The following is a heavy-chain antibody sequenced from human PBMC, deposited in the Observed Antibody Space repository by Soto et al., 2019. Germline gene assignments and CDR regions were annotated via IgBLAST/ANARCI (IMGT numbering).Heavy chain of an antibody. CDR1: GFTFDDYA. D-gene: IGHD3-22*01. J-gene: IGHJ4*02. Sequence: EVQLVESGGGLVQPGRSLRLSCAASGFTFDDYAMHWVRQAPGKGLEWVSGISWNSGSIGYADSVKGRFTISRDNAKNSLYLQMNRLRAEDTALYYCAKGRGDSGYYSLFDYWGQGTLVTVSS. CDR2: ISWNSGSI. CDR3: AKGRGDSGYYSLFDY. V-gene: IGHV3-9*01.